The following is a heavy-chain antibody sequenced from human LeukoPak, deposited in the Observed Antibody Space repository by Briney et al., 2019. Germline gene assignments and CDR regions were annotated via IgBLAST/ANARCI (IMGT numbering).Heavy chain of an antibody. CDR3: ARRGSGASLEYYFDL. CDR1: GGSISSYY. Sequence: PSETVSLTCTVSGGSISSYYWSWIRQPPGKGLEYIGYIYYSGNTNSNPSLNSRVTISVDTTKNQFSLKLSSVTAADTAVYYCARRGSGASLEYYFDLWGRGTLVTVSS. V-gene: IGHV4-59*08. D-gene: IGHD1-14*01. J-gene: IGHJ2*01. CDR2: IYYSGNT.